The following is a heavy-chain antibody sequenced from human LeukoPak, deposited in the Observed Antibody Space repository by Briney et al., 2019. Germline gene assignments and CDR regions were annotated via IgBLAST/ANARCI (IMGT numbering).Heavy chain of an antibody. CDR2: IHRSGST. Sequence: ETLSLTCTVSLDSTTSNFWSWVRQPPGKGLEWIGEIHRSGSTNYNPSLQSRVTISIDRSKNQIALELSSVTAADTAVYYCAREIVGGFNPGAYWGQGTLVTVSS. D-gene: IGHD1-14*01. CDR3: AREIVGGFNPGAY. V-gene: IGHV4-4*02. J-gene: IGHJ4*02. CDR1: LDSTTSNF.